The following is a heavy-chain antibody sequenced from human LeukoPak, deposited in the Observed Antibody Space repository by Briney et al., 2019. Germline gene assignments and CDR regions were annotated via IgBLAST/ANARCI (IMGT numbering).Heavy chain of an antibody. CDR1: GYTFTSYG. J-gene: IGHJ6*03. D-gene: IGHD3-3*01. CDR2: INPNSGGT. Sequence: ASVKVSCKASGYTFTSYGISWVRQAPGQGLEWMGWINPNSGGTNYAQKFQGRVTMTRDTSISTAYMELSRLRSDDTAVYYCARDHTDFWSGYFNYYYYYYMDVWGKGTTVTVSS. V-gene: IGHV1-2*02. CDR3: ARDHTDFWSGYFNYYYYYYMDV.